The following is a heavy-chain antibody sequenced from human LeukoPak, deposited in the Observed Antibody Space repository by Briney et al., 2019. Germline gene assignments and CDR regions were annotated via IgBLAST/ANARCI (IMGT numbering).Heavy chain of an antibody. V-gene: IGHV3-20*04. CDR2: INWNGGST. Sequence: GGSLRLSCAASGFTFDDYGMSWVRQAPGKGLEWVSGINWNGGSTGYADSVKGRFTISRDNAKNSLYLQMNSLRAEDTALHYCARYSSGWYFHYYYYMDVWGKGTTVTVSS. CDR1: GFTFDDYG. J-gene: IGHJ6*03. CDR3: ARYSSGWYFHYYYYMDV. D-gene: IGHD6-19*01.